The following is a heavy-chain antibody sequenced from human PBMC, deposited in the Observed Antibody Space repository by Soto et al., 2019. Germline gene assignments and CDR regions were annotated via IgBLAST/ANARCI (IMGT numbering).Heavy chain of an antibody. CDR2: IDHSGST. D-gene: IGHD1-26*01. CDR1: GESFSGYY. CDR3: ARRISGSYSGVYYDYGMDV. J-gene: IGHJ6*02. V-gene: IGHV4-34*01. Sequence: QVQLQQWGAGLLKPSETLSLTCAVYGESFSGYYWSWIRQPPGKGLEWIGEIDHSGSTSSNPALKSRVTISVDTSKNEFSLELSSVTAADTAVYYCARRISGSYSGVYYDYGMDVWGQGTTVTVSS.